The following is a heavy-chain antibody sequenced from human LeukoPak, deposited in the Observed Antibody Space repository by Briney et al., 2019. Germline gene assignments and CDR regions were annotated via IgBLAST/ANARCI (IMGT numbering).Heavy chain of an antibody. D-gene: IGHD3-10*01. Sequence: SETLSLTCTVSGGSISGFYWSWIRQPPGKGLEWIGEINHYGSTNYNPSLKSRITISVDTSKNQFSLKLSSVTAADTAVYYCARLPDYYSRHGAPGWGQGTLVTVSS. J-gene: IGHJ4*02. CDR1: GGSISGFY. CDR3: ARLPDYYSRHGAPG. V-gene: IGHV4-34*01. CDR2: INHYGST.